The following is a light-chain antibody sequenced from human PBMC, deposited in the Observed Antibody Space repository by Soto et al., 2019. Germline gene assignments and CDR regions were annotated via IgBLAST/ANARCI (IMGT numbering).Light chain of an antibody. CDR3: SSFTGTSTRYV. Sequence: QSVLTQPASVSASPGQSITISCTGTSSDVGGYNYVSWYQQHPGKAPKLIIYDVSNRPSGVSNRYSGSKSGNTASLTISGLQTEDEADYYCSSFTGTSTRYVFGTGTRSPS. CDR2: DVS. J-gene: IGLJ1*01. V-gene: IGLV2-14*01. CDR1: SSDVGGYNY.